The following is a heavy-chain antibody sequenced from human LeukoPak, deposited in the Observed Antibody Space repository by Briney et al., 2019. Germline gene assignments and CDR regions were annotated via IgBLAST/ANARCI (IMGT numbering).Heavy chain of an antibody. Sequence: GGSRRLSCAASGFTFSTIGVHWDRQAPGKGLEWVAVTWYEGSNKYYADSVNGRFTISRDNSKNTLYLQMNSLRAEDTAVYYCARGSAAAVAGTGEDFDYWGQGTLVTVSS. CDR2: TWYEGSNK. D-gene: IGHD6-19*01. CDR1: GFTFSTIG. J-gene: IGHJ4*02. CDR3: ARGSAAAVAGTGEDFDY. V-gene: IGHV3-33*01.